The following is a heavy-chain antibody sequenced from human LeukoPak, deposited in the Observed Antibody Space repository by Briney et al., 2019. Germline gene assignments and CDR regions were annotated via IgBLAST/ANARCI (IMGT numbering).Heavy chain of an antibody. CDR2: INAGNGNT. CDR3: ARARYCSRTSCSDAFEI. Sequence: ASVKVSCKASGYSFTDYAMHWVRQAPGQRPEWMGWINAGNGNTKYSLNFQGRVTITRDTSASTVYMELSSLRSEDTAVYYCARARYCSRTSCSDAFEIWGQGTMVTVSS. J-gene: IGHJ3*02. V-gene: IGHV1-3*01. CDR1: GYSFTDYA. D-gene: IGHD2-2*01.